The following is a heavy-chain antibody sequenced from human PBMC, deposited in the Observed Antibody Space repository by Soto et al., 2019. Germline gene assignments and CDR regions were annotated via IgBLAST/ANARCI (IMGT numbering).Heavy chain of an antibody. J-gene: IGHJ6*02. V-gene: IGHV1-46*01. CDR2: INPSGGST. CDR1: GYTFTSYY. Sequence: ASVKVSCKASGYTFTSYYMHWVRQAPGQGLEWMGIINPSGGSTSYAQKFQGRVTMTRDTSTSTVYTELSSLRSEDTAVYYCARDQGDSSSSNYYYGMDVWGQGSKVTVS. D-gene: IGHD6-6*01. CDR3: ARDQGDSSSSNYYYGMDV.